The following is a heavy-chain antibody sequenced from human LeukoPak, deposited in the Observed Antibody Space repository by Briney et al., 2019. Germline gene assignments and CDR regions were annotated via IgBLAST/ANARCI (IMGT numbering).Heavy chain of an antibody. CDR3: AIRGSWGEPRPFDY. CDR2: IYYTGST. J-gene: IGHJ4*02. CDR1: GGAITNYY. D-gene: IGHD3-16*01. Sequence: PSETLSLTCGVSGGAITNYYWNWIRQAPGKGLEWLGYIYYTGSTTYNPSVKSRITISLDTSKKQISLKLRSVTAADTAVYYCAIRGSWGEPRPFDYWGQGTLVTVSS. V-gene: IGHV4-59*03.